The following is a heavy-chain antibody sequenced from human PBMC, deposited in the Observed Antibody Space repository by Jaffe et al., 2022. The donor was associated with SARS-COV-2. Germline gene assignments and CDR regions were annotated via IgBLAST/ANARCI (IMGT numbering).Heavy chain of an antibody. D-gene: IGHD3-22*01. CDR1: GFTFSSYG. CDR2: ISYDGSNK. Sequence: QVQLVESGGGVVQPGRSLRLSCAASGFTFSSYGMHWVRQAPGKGLEWVAVISYDGSNKYYADSVKGRFTISRDNSKNTLYLQMNSLRAEDTAVYYCAKDLTDYYDSSGYSSFDYWGQGTLVTVSS. J-gene: IGHJ4*02. CDR3: AKDLTDYYDSSGYSSFDY. V-gene: IGHV3-30*18.